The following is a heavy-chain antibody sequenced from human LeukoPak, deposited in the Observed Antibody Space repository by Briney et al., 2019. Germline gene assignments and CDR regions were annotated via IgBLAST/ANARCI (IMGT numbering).Heavy chain of an antibody. D-gene: IGHD6-13*01. CDR3: ASSSTFPRKGMDV. J-gene: IGHJ6*04. V-gene: IGHV4-39*01. CDR1: GGSISSSSYY. CDR2: IYFSGST. Sequence: PSETLSLTCTVSGGSISSSSYYWGWIRQPPGKGLEWIGSIYFSGSTYYNPSLKSRDTISIDTSKNQFSLKVNSVTAADTAVFYCASSSTFPRKGMDVWGKGTTVTVSS.